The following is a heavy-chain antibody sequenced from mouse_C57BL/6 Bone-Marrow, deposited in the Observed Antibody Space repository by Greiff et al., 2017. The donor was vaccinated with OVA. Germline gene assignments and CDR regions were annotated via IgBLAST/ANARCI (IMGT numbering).Heavy chain of an antibody. Sequence: QVQLKESGAELVRPGASVTLSCKASGYTFTDYEMHWVKQTPVHGLEWIGAIDPETGGTAYNQKFKGTAILTADKSSSTAYMELRSLTSEDSAVYYGTRSYSNYGDFDYWGQGTTLTVSS. CDR1: GYTFTDYE. CDR3: TRSYSNYGDFDY. CDR2: IDPETGGT. D-gene: IGHD2-5*01. V-gene: IGHV1-15*01. J-gene: IGHJ2*01.